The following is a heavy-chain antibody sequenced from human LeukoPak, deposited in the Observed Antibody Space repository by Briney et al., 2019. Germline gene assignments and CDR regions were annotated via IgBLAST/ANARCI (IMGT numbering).Heavy chain of an antibody. D-gene: IGHD3-10*01. J-gene: IGHJ4*02. CDR1: GFTFSSYA. CDR2: ISGRGGST. CDR3: AKDGSGIV. V-gene: IGHV3-23*01. Sequence: GGSLRLSXAASGFTFSSYAMSWVRQAPGKGLEWVSAISGRGGSTYYAGSGKGRFTISRDNSKNTLHLQMNSLRAEDTAVYYCAKDGSGIVGGQGTLVTVSS.